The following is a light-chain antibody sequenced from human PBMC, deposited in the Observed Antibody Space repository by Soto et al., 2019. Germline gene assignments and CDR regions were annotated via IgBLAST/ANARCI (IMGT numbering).Light chain of an antibody. J-gene: IGKJ4*01. CDR2: GAS. CDR3: QQYGSSPPLT. Sequence: EIVMTQSPATLSVSPGERATLSCRASQSVSSNLAWYQQKPGQAPRLLIYGASSRATGIPDRFSGSGSGTDFTLTISSLEPEDFAVYYCQQYGSSPPLTFGGGTKVDIK. CDR1: QSVSSN. V-gene: IGKV3-20*01.